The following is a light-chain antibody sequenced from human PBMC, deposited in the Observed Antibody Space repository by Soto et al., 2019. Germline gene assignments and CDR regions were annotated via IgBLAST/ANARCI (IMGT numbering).Light chain of an antibody. CDR1: SSDVGGYNY. V-gene: IGLV2-14*01. Sequence: QSVLTQPASVSGSPGQSITISCTGTSSDVGGYNYVSWYQQHPGKAPKLIIYEVSNRPSGVSNRFSGSKSGNTASLTISVPQAEDEADDDYSSYTIRSTFEVFGTGTKLTVL. CDR3: SSYTIRSTFEV. CDR2: EVS. J-gene: IGLJ1*01.